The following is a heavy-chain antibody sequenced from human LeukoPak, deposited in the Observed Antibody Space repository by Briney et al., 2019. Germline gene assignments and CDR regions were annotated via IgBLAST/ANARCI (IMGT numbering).Heavy chain of an antibody. V-gene: IGHV3-30*03. J-gene: IGHJ3*02. Sequence: PGGSLRLSCAASGFTFSSYGMHWVRQAPGKGLEWVAVISYDGSNKYYADSVKGRFTISRDNSKNTLYLQMNSLRAEDTAVYYCARGLAYDSSGYYPFGAFDIWGQGTMVTVSS. CDR1: GFTFSSYG. D-gene: IGHD3-22*01. CDR2: ISYDGSNK. CDR3: ARGLAYDSSGYYPFGAFDI.